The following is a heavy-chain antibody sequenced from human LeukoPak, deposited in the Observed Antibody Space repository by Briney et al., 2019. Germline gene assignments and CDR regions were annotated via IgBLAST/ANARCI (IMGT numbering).Heavy chain of an antibody. V-gene: IGHV3-33*01. CDR1: GSTFSSYG. Sequence: GGSLRLSCAASGSTFSSYGMHWVRQAPGKGLEWVAVIWYDGSNKYYADSVKGRFTISRDNSKNTLYLQMNSLRAEDTAVYYCARDGITMVRGVFNRGYFDYWGQGTLVTVSS. J-gene: IGHJ4*02. CDR3: ARDGITMVRGVFNRGYFDY. CDR2: IWYDGSNK. D-gene: IGHD3-10*01.